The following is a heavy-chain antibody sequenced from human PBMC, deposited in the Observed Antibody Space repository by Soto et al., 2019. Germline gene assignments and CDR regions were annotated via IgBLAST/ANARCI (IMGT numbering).Heavy chain of an antibody. CDR2: INPNSGGT. D-gene: IGHD3-10*01. CDR3: ARSYYGSGSYWFYGMDV. Sequence: ASVKVSCKPSGHTFSAYYIHWVRQAPGQGLEWMGWINPNSGGTNYAQKFQGRVTMTRDTSSRTVYMELSRLTSDDTAVYYCARSYYGSGSYWFYGMDVWGQGTTVTVSS. J-gene: IGHJ6*02. V-gene: IGHV1-2*02. CDR1: GHTFSAYY.